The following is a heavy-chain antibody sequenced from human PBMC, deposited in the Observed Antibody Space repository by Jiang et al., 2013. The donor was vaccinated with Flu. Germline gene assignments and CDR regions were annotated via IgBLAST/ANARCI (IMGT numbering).Heavy chain of an antibody. J-gene: IGHJ3*02. Sequence: GPGLVKPSETLSLTCTVSGGSISSSSYYWGWIRQPPGKGLEWIGSIYYSGSTYYNPSLKSRVTISVDTSKNQFSLKLSSVTAADTAVYYCASQGPYRRGSYVNRVFFDIWGQGTMVTVS. D-gene: IGHD1-26*01. V-gene: IGHV4-39*01. CDR3: ASQGPYRRGSYVNRVFFDI. CDR1: GGSISSSSYY. CDR2: IYYSGST.